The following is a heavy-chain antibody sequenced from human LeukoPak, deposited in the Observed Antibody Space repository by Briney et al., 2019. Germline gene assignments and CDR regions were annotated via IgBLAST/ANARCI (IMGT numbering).Heavy chain of an antibody. V-gene: IGHV3-53*01. CDR3: ANIVATDRDY. CDR1: GFTVSSNY. D-gene: IGHD5-12*01. Sequence: GGVLRLSCAASGFTVSSNYMSWVRQAPGKGLEWVSVIYSGGSTYYADSVKGRFTISRDNSKNTLYLQMNSLRAEDTAVYYCANIVATDRDYWGQGTLVTVSS. CDR2: IYSGGST. J-gene: IGHJ4*02.